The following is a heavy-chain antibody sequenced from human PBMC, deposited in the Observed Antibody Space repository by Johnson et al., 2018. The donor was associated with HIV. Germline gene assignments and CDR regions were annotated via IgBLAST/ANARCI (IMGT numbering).Heavy chain of an antibody. CDR1: GFTFSSYG. J-gene: IGHJ3*02. CDR3: AREGAWEVRPGAFDI. V-gene: IGHV3-30*03. CDR2: IPYDGNNE. Sequence: QVQLVESGGGVVQPGRSLRLSCAASGFTFSSYGMHWVRQAPGKGLEWGTVIPYDGNNEYYADSVKGRFTISRDNSKNTLFLQMNTLRVEDTAVYYCAREGAWEVRPGAFDIWGQGTMVTVSS. D-gene: IGHD1-26*01.